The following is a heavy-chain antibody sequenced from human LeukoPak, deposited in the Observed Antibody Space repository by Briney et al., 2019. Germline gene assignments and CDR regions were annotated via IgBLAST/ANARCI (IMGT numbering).Heavy chain of an antibody. CDR3: ARVVYCSGGSCTNWFDP. CDR1: GYTFTGYY. CDR2: INPNSGGT. Sequence: ASVKVSCKASGYTFTGYYMHWVRQAPGQGLEWMGWINPNSGGTNYAQKFQGRVTMTRDTSISTAYMELSRLRSDDTAVYYCARVVYCSGGSCTNWFDPWGQGTLVTVSS. J-gene: IGHJ5*02. V-gene: IGHV1-2*02. D-gene: IGHD2-15*01.